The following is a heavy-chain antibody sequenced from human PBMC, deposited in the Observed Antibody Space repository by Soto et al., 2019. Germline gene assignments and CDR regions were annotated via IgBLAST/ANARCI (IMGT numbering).Heavy chain of an antibody. V-gene: IGHV3-7*05. CDR1: GGTFDDYG. Sequence: PGGSLRLSCAASGGTFDDYGMTWVRQAPGKGLEWVANIRQGGGETNYADSVKGRFTISRDNSKNTLYLQMNSLRAEDTAVYYCAKSVGAIAAAGTWAPHYWGQGTLVTSPQ. CDR2: IRQGGGET. J-gene: IGHJ4*02. CDR3: AKSVGAIAAAGTWAPHY. D-gene: IGHD6-13*01.